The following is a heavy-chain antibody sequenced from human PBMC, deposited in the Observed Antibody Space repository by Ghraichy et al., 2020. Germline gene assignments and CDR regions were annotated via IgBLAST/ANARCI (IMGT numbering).Heavy chain of an antibody. J-gene: IGHJ5*02. Sequence: ASVKVSCKASGYTFTSYGISWVRQAPGQGLEWMGWISAYNGNTNYAQKLQGRVTMTTDTSTSTAYMELRSLRSDDTAVYYCARDQGPVSYDFWSGYYRSNWFDPWGQGTLVTVSS. V-gene: IGHV1-18*01. CDR1: GYTFTSYG. CDR2: ISAYNGNT. D-gene: IGHD3-3*01. CDR3: ARDQGPVSYDFWSGYYRSNWFDP.